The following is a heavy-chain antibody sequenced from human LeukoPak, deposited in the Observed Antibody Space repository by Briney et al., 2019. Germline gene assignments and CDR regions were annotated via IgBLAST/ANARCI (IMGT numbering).Heavy chain of an antibody. D-gene: IGHD3-10*01. CDR3: AGILRSSSGYYFDY. CDR2: IYSGDTT. CDR1: GFTFSSYS. Sequence: GGSLRLSCAASGFTFSSYSMSWVRQAPGKGLEWVSVIYSGDTTFYADSVRGKFTISRDNSKNTLYLQMNSLRAEDTAVYYCAGILRSSSGYYFDYWGQGTLVTVSS. J-gene: IGHJ4*02. V-gene: IGHV3-66*01.